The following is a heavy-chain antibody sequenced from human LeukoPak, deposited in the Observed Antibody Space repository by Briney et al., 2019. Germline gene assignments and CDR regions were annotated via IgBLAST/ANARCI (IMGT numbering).Heavy chain of an antibody. CDR2: IGTAGDT. Sequence: PGGSLRLSCAASGFTFNSYDMHWVRQATGKGLEWVSAIGTAGDTYYPGSVKGRFTISRENAKNSLYLKMNSLRAGDTAVYYCARGYCSGGSCIYHYYGMDVWGQGTTVTVSS. CDR3: ARGYCSGGSCIYHYYGMDV. CDR1: GFTFNSYD. V-gene: IGHV3-13*01. D-gene: IGHD2-15*01. J-gene: IGHJ6*02.